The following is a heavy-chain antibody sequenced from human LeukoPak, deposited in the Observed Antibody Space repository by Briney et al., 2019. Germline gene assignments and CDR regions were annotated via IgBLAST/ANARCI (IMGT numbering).Heavy chain of an antibody. J-gene: IGHJ4*02. CDR1: GFTFSSYG. D-gene: IGHD6-19*01. V-gene: IGHV3-33*01. CDR2: IWYDGSNK. CDR3: ARVRGSGWYLDN. Sequence: GGSLRLSCVASGFTFSSYGMQWVRQAPGKGLEWVAVIWYDGSNKYYADSVKGRFTISRDNSENTLYLQMNTLRAEDTAVYYCARVRGSGWYLDNWGQGTLVTVS.